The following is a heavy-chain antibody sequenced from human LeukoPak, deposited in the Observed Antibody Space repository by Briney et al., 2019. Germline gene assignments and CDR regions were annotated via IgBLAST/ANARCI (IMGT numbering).Heavy chain of an antibody. D-gene: IGHD2-21*02. CDR3: ARRALPDF. Sequence: GGFLRLSCEASGFTFSSFEMNWVRRAPGKGLEFVSYISGSATTIYYADSVKGRFTISRDNAKNSLYLQMNSLRAKDTAVYYCARRALPDFWGQGTLVTVSS. CDR1: GFTFSSFE. V-gene: IGHV3-48*03. J-gene: IGHJ4*02. CDR2: ISGSATTI.